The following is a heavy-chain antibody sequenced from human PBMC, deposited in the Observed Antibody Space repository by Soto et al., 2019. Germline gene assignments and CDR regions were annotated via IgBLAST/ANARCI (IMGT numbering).Heavy chain of an antibody. Sequence: PGGPLRLSCAASGFTFSIYAMSWVRQAPGKGLEWVSAISGSGGSTYYADSVKGRFTISRDNSKNTLYLQMNSLRAEDTAVYYCAKDPYYDFWSGFPSPQGYGMDVWGQGTTVTVSS. CDR1: GFTFSIYA. CDR3: AKDPYYDFWSGFPSPQGYGMDV. V-gene: IGHV3-23*01. J-gene: IGHJ6*02. CDR2: ISGSGGST. D-gene: IGHD3-3*01.